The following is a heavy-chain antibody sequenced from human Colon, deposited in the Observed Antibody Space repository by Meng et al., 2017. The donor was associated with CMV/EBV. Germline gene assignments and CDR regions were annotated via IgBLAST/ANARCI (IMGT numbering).Heavy chain of an antibody. CDR2: ISADAFFK. V-gene: IGHV3-23*01. J-gene: IGHJ4*02. D-gene: IGHD5-24*01. CDR3: ARAPTRRYYFDY. CDR1: GFSITGYA. Sequence: AASGFSITGYAVDWVRQSPGEGLEWVSVISADAFFKFYAESVKGRFTIGRDISKNTVYLQADRLRDEDTALYFCARAPTRRYYFDYWDQGSLVTVSS.